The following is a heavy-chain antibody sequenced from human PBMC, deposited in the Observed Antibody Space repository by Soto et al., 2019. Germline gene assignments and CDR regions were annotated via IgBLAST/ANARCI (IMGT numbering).Heavy chain of an antibody. CDR3: ARTYSSSWYYRWFDP. J-gene: IGHJ5*02. D-gene: IGHD6-13*01. V-gene: IGHV4-61*05. CDR1: GGSISSSSYY. CDR2: IYYSGST. Sequence: PSETLSLTCTVSGGSISSSSYYWGWIRQPPGKGLEWIGYIYYSGSTNYNPSLKSRVTISVDTSKNQFSLKLSSVTAADTAVYYCARTYSSSWYYRWFDPWGQGTLVTVSS.